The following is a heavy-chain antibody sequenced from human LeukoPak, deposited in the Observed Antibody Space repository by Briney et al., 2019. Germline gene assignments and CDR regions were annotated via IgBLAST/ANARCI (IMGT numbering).Heavy chain of an antibody. CDR3: ARHATRVSDFDY. D-gene: IGHD3-10*01. CDR2: IYHSGST. Sequence: ASETLSLTCAVSGGSISSGGYSWSWIRQPPGKGLEWIGYIYHSGSTYYNPSLKSRVTISVDRSKNQFSLKLSSVTAADTAVYYCARHATRVSDFDYWGQGTLVTVSS. J-gene: IGHJ4*02. CDR1: GGSISSGGYS. V-gene: IGHV4-30-2*01.